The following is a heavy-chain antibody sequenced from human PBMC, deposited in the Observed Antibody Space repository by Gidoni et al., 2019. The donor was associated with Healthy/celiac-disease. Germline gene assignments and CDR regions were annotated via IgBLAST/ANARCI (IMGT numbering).Heavy chain of an antibody. V-gene: IGHV3-23*01. CDR2: IRGSGCST. J-gene: IGHJ4*02. Sequence: EVQLLESGGGLVQPGGSLRLSCAASGFTFSSYAMGWVRQAPGKGLEWVSAIRGSGCSTYYADSVKGRFTISRDNSKNTLYLQMNSLRAEDTAVYYCAKQVVVVVANSHNDYWGQGTLVTVSS. CDR1: GFTFSSYA. D-gene: IGHD2-15*01. CDR3: AKQVVVVVANSHNDY.